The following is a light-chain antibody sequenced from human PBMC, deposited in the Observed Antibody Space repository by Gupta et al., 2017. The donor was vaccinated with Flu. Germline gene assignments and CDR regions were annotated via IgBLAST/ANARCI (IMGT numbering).Light chain of an antibody. CDR3: QNRSASPPYT. J-gene: IGKJ2*01. CDR2: DAS. Sequence: ETELTQSPATLSLSPGERATLSCRASQSVGTYLAWYQKKPGQAPRLLIYDASNRATGSPARFSGSGYGTSFTLTIIRWDPEDFAVYYCQNRSASPPYTFGQGTRLEIK. V-gene: IGKV3-11*01. CDR1: QSVGTY.